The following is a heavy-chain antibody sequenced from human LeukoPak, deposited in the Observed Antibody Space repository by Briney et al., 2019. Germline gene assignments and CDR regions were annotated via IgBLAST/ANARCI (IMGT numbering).Heavy chain of an antibody. CDR3: ARAPHRGAAADFDY. CDR2: INSDGSST. Sequence: PGGSLRLSCAASGFTFFSYEMNWVRQAPGKGLVWVSRINSDGSSTSYADSVKGRFTISRDNAKNTLYLQMNSLRAEDTAVYYCARAPHRGAAADFDYWGQGTLVTVSS. CDR1: GFTFFSYE. J-gene: IGHJ4*02. D-gene: IGHD6-13*01. V-gene: IGHV3-74*01.